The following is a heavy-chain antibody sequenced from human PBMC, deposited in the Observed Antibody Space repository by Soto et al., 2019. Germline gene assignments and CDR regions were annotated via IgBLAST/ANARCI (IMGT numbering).Heavy chain of an antibody. J-gene: IGHJ4*02. CDR3: ARAGFSYGHLLF. CDR2: LYYSGAT. Sequence: SETLSLTCNVSGGPIKTGDYYWNWIRQPPGKGLEWIGYLYYSGATNYSPSLKSRAAISMDTSKNQFSLTLTSVTAADTAVYYCARAGFSYGHLLFWGQGIRVTVSS. CDR1: GGPIKTGDYY. V-gene: IGHV4-30-4*01. D-gene: IGHD3-10*01.